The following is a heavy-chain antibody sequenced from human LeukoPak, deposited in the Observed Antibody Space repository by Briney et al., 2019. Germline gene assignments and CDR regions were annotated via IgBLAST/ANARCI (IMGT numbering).Heavy chain of an antibody. J-gene: IGHJ4*02. V-gene: IGHV4-4*02. D-gene: IGHD6-13*01. CDR2: IYHSGST. CDR1: GGSISSSNW. Sequence: SETLSLTCAVSGGSISSSNWWSWVRQPPGKGLEWIGEIYHSGSTNYNPSLKSRVTISVDKSKNQFSLKLSSVTAADTAVYYCASKYSSSWSQFDYWGQGTLVTVSS. CDR3: ASKYSSSWSQFDY.